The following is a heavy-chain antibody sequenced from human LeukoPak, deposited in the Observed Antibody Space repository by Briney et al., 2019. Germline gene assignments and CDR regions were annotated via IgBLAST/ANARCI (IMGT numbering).Heavy chain of an antibody. Sequence: PSETLSLTCTVSGGSISSYYWSWIRQPPGKGLEWIGYIYYSGSTNYNPSLKSRVTISVDTSKNQFSLKLNSVTAADTAVYYCARKGDSGSYYRWGQGTLVTVSS. J-gene: IGHJ4*02. CDR1: GGSISSYY. CDR3: ARKGDSGSYYR. CDR2: IYYSGST. D-gene: IGHD3-10*01. V-gene: IGHV4-59*12.